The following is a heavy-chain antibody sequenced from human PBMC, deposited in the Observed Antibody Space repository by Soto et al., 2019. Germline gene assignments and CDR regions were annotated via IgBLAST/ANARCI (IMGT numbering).Heavy chain of an antibody. D-gene: IGHD7-27*01. V-gene: IGHV4-39*01. CDR2: IYYSGET. Sequence: SETVSLTCSVSGVSISTTSYYWGWIRQTPGKGLERIGTIYYSGETYYNPSLGSRVTISIDTSKNHFSLNLTSVTDADTVIYSCARPGSFWGQGALVTVS. CDR1: GVSISTTSYY. CDR3: ARPGSF. J-gene: IGHJ4*02.